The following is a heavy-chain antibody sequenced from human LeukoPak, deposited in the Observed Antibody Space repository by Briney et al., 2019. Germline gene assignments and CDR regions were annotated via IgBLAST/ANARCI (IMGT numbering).Heavy chain of an antibody. CDR2: ISWNSGSI. J-gene: IGHJ4*02. Sequence: GGSLRLSCAASGFTFSSYGMNWVRQAPGKGLEWVSGISWNSGSIGYADSVRGRFTISRDNAKNSLYLQMNSLRAEDTALYYCAKESSSWYYFDYWGQGTLVTVSS. D-gene: IGHD6-13*01. CDR1: GFTFSSYG. CDR3: AKESSSWYYFDY. V-gene: IGHV3-9*01.